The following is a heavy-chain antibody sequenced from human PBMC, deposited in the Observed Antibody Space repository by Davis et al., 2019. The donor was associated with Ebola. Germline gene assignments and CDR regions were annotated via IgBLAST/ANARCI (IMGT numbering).Heavy chain of an antibody. CDR2: IYSGGST. D-gene: IGHD6-19*01. CDR3: TRRAGYSSGWPFDY. V-gene: IGHV3-66*01. Sequence: GESLKISCAASGFTVSSNYMSWVRQAPGKGLEWVSVIYSGGSTYYADSVKGRFTISRDNSKNTLYLQMNSLRAKDTAVYYCTRRAGYSSGWPFDYWGQGTLVTVSS. J-gene: IGHJ4*02. CDR1: GFTVSSNY.